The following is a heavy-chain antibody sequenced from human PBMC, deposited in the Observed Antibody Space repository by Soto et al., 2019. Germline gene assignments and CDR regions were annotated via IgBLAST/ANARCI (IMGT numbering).Heavy chain of an antibody. D-gene: IGHD5-18*01. Sequence: QAHLVESGGGVVQPGRSLRLSCAASGFTFTSYGMHWVLQAPGTRLERVAFISYDGGLQHYADSVKGRFTISRDNSKNMVLLQMNSLRAEDTAVYYCVSDRGYGHASVPYSWGQGTLVSVSS. J-gene: IGHJ4*02. CDR2: ISYDGGLQ. V-gene: IGHV3-30*03. CDR1: GFTFTSYG. CDR3: VSDRGYGHASVPYS.